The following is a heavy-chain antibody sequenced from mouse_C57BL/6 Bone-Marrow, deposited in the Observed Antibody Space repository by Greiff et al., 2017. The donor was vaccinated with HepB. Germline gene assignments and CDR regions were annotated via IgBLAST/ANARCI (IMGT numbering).Heavy chain of an antibody. CDR2: IWTGGGT. Sequence: VKLMESGPGLVAPSQSLSITCTVSGFSLTSYAISWVRQPPGKGLEWLGVIWTGGGTNYNSALKSRLSISKDNSKSQVFLKMNSLQTDETARYYCARNGDGDQYEGFAYWGQGTLVTVSA. CDR1: GFSLTSYA. CDR3: ARNGDGDQYEGFAY. J-gene: IGHJ3*01. V-gene: IGHV2-9-1*01. D-gene: IGHD2-14*01.